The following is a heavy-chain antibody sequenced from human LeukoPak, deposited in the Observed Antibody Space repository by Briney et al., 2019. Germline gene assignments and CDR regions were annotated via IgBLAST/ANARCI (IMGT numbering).Heavy chain of an antibody. J-gene: IGHJ4*02. CDR3: ARDTSSWYTFDY. CDR2: ISSSSYI. Sequence: GGSLRLSCAASGFTFSSYSMNWVRQAPGKGLEWVSSISSSSYIYYADSVKGRFTISRDNAKNSLYLQMNSPRAEDTAVYYCARDTSSWYTFDYWGQGTLVTVSS. D-gene: IGHD6-13*01. V-gene: IGHV3-21*01. CDR1: GFTFSSYS.